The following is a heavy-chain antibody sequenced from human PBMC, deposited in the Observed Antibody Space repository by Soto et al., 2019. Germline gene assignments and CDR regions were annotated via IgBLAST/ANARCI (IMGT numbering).Heavy chain of an antibody. V-gene: IGHV3-23*01. CDR3: AKGRMVAAVASYYYYGMDV. J-gene: IGHJ6*02. Sequence: GGSLRLSCAASGFTFSIYAMTWVRQAPGKGLEWVSAISGSGGSTYYADSVKGRFTISRDNSKNTLYLQMNSLRAEDTAVYYCAKGRMVAAVASYYYYGMDVWGQGTTVTVS. D-gene: IGHD6-19*01. CDR1: GFTFSIYA. CDR2: ISGSGGST.